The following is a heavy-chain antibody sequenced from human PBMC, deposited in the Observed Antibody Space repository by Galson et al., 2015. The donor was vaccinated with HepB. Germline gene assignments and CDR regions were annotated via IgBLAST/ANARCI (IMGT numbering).Heavy chain of an antibody. J-gene: IGHJ6*02. V-gene: IGHV1-69*01. CDR1: GGTFSSYA. Sequence: SGGTFSSYAISWVRQAPGQGLEWMGGIIPIFGTANYAQKFQGRVTITADESTSTAYMELSSLRSEDTAVYYCARGDETTVVTPLGMDVWGQGTTVTVSS. CDR3: ARGDETTVVTPLGMDV. CDR2: IIPIFGTA. D-gene: IGHD4-23*01.